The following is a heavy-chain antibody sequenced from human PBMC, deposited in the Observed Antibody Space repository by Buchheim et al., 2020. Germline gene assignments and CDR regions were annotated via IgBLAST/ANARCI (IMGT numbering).Heavy chain of an antibody. V-gene: IGHV3-74*01. Sequence: EVQLVESGGGLVQPGGSLRLSCAASGFTFSSYWMHWVRQAPGKGLVWVSRINSDGSSTSYADSVKGRFTISRDNAKNTLYLQMNSLRAEDTAVYYCARDVGPNYDFWSGYPGGWFDPWGQGTL. J-gene: IGHJ5*02. CDR1: GFTFSSYW. CDR2: INSDGSST. CDR3: ARDVGPNYDFWSGYPGGWFDP. D-gene: IGHD3-3*01.